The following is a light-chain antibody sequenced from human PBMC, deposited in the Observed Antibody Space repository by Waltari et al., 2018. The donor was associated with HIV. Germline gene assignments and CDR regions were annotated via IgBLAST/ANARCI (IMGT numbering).Light chain of an antibody. Sequence: QSVLTHPPSVSGPPGQRVTISFTGTSSTIGAKYAVHSYQHLPGTAPKLLIFDNNNRPSGVPDRFSGSKSGTSASLVITGLQADDEADYYCLSYDSRLSGSVFGPGTRVTVL. CDR1: SSTIGAKYA. V-gene: IGLV1-40*01. CDR3: LSYDSRLSGSV. CDR2: DNN. J-gene: IGLJ1*01.